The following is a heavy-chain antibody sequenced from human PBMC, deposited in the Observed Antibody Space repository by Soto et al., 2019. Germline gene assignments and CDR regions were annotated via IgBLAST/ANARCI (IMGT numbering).Heavy chain of an antibody. V-gene: IGHV3-33*01. CDR1: GFTFRSYA. Sequence: GSLRLSCAASGFTFRSYAMHWVRQAPGKGLEWVAVIWYDGTTKYYADSVKGRFTISRDTSKNTLYLQMNSLRAEDTAVYYCARDGLEYSGYDIDYWGQGTLVTVSS. CDR3: ARDGLEYSGYDIDY. J-gene: IGHJ4*02. CDR2: IWYDGTTK. D-gene: IGHD5-12*01.